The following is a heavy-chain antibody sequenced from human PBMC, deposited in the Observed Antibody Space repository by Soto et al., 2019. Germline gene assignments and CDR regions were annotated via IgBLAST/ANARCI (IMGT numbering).Heavy chain of an antibody. J-gene: IGHJ4*02. CDR2: ISYDGSNK. CDR3: ASGDGSSSYLLDY. CDR1: GFTFSSYV. D-gene: IGHD2-21*02. V-gene: IGHV3-30-3*01. Sequence: QVQLVESGGGVVQPGRSLRLSCAASGFTFSSYVMHWVRQAPGKGLEWLAVISYDGSNKYYADSVKGRFTISRDNSKNTLYLQMHSLRAEDTAVYYCASGDGSSSYLLDYWGQGTLVTVSS.